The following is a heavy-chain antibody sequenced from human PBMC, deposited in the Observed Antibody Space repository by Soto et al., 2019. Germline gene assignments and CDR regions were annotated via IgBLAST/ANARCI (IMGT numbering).Heavy chain of an antibody. CDR1: GYTFTSYD. J-gene: IGHJ5*02. CDR2: MNPNSGNT. CDR3: ARGLFVYDILTGSRTGNWFDP. V-gene: IGHV1-8*01. D-gene: IGHD3-9*01. Sequence: ASVKVSCKASGYTFTSYDINWVRQATEQGLEWMGWMNPNSGNTGYAQKFQGRVTMTRNTSISTAYMELSSLRSEDTAVYYCARGLFVYDILTGSRTGNWFDPWGQGTLVSVSS.